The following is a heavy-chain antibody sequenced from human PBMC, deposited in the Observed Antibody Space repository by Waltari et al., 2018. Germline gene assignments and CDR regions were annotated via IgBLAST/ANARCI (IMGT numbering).Heavy chain of an antibody. V-gene: IGHV3-30-3*01. D-gene: IGHD6-6*01. J-gene: IGHJ6*03. Sequence: QVQLVESGGGVVQPGRSLRLTCAASGFTFSSYAMHWVRQAPGKGLEWVAVISYDGSNKYYADSVKGRFTISRDNSKNTLYLQMNSLRAEDTAVYYCARDHIAARPYYYYYMDVWGKGTTVTVSS. CDR1: GFTFSSYA. CDR3: ARDHIAARPYYYYYMDV. CDR2: ISYDGSNK.